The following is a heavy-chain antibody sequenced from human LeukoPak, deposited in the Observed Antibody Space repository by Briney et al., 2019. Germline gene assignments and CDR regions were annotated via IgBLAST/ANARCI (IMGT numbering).Heavy chain of an antibody. CDR2: MYYSGIS. Sequence: PSETLSLTCTVSGGSISSSSHYWGWIRQPPGKGLEWIWSMYYSGISYYNPSLKSRVTISVDTSKNQFSLRLSSVTAADTAMYYCARLCYPGWYFDYWGQGTLVTVSS. CDR1: GGSISSSSHY. CDR3: ARLCYPGWYFDY. D-gene: IGHD3-10*02. J-gene: IGHJ4*02. V-gene: IGHV4-39*01.